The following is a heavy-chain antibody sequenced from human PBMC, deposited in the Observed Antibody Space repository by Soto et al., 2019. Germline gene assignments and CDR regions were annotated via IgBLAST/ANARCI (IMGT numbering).Heavy chain of an antibody. CDR1: GGSISSYY. D-gene: IGHD3-3*01. Sequence: SETLSLTCTVSGGSISSYYWSWIRQPPGKGLEWIGYIYYSGSTNYNPSLKSRVTISVDTSKNQFSLKLSSVTAADTAVYYCARVNTYYDFWSGYYSVSYFDYWGQGTLVTV. CDR3: ARVNTYYDFWSGYYSVSYFDY. V-gene: IGHV4-59*01. CDR2: IYYSGST. J-gene: IGHJ4*02.